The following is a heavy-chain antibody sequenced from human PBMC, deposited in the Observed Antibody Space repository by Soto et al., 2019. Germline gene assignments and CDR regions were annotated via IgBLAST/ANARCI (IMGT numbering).Heavy chain of an antibody. CDR2: ISGSGGST. V-gene: IGHV3-23*01. Sequence: GGSLRLSCAASGFTFSSYAMSWVRQAPGKGLEWVSAISGSGGSTYYADSVKGRFTISRDNSKNTLYLQMNSLRAEDTAVYYCAAQGGYYRDAFDIWGQGTMVTVSS. CDR3: AAQGGYYRDAFDI. CDR1: GFTFSSYA. D-gene: IGHD3-22*01. J-gene: IGHJ3*02.